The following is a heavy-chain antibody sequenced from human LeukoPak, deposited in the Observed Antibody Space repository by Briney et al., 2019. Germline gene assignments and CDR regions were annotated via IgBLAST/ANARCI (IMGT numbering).Heavy chain of an antibody. D-gene: IGHD4-17*01. Sequence: SQTLSLTCAISGDSVSSNSAAWNWIRQSPSRGLEWLGRTYYRSKWYNEYAVSVKSLLSITPDTSKNHFSLQLNFVTPEDTATYYCAGAYGTYLHFDYWGQGSLVTVSS. CDR1: GDSVSSNSAA. V-gene: IGHV6-1*01. CDR3: AGAYGTYLHFDY. CDR2: TYYRSKWYN. J-gene: IGHJ4*02.